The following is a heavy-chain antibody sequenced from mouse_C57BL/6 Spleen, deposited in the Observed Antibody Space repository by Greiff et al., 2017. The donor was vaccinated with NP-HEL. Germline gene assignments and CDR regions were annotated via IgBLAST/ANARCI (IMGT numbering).Heavy chain of an antibody. CDR3: ARGRQDYGSSSYYYAMDD. CDR2: IDPSDSYT. Sequence: QVQLQQPGAELVMPGASVKLSCKASGYTFTSYWMHWVKQRPGQGLEWIGEIDPSDSYTNYNQKFKGKSTLTVDKSSSTAYMQLSSLTSEDSAVYYCARGRQDYGSSSYYYAMDDWGQGTSVTVSS. D-gene: IGHD1-1*01. J-gene: IGHJ4*01. V-gene: IGHV1-69*01. CDR1: GYTFTSYW.